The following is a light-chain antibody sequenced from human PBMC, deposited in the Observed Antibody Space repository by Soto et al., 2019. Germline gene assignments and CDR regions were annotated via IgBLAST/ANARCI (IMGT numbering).Light chain of an antibody. J-gene: IGKJ3*01. Sequence: EIVLTQSPGTLSLSPGERATLSCRASQSVSSNYFAWYQQKPGQTPSLIIYGASSTTTGIPDRFSGSGSGTDFPLTISRLEPEDSAVYYWQHNGSSLFTFGPGTKVDIK. CDR2: GAS. CDR3: QHNGSSLFT. CDR1: QSVSSNY. V-gene: IGKV3-20*01.